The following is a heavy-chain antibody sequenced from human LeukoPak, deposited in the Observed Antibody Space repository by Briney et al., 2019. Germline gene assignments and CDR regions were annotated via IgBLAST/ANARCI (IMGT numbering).Heavy chain of an antibody. CDR1: GYTFTSYD. D-gene: IGHD3-3*01. CDR3: ASRLLRFLEWLGDQGDYYYGMDV. V-gene: IGHV1-8*01. CDR2: MNPNSGNT. Sequence: ASVKVSCKASGYTFTSYDINWVRQATGQGLEWMGWMNPNSGNTGYAQKFQGRVTMTRNTSISTAYMELSSLRSEDTAVYYCASRLLRFLEWLGDQGDYYYGMDVWGQGTTVTVSS. J-gene: IGHJ6*02.